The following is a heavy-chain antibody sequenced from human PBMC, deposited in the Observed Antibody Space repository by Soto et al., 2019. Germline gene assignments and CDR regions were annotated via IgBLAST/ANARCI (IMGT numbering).Heavy chain of an antibody. CDR3: ARGGKPYYYDSRGYNFDY. CDR1: GGTFSSYA. V-gene: IGHV1-69*01. CDR2: IIPIFGTA. Sequence: QVQLVQSGAEVKKPGSSVKVSCKASGGTFSSYAISWVRQAPGQGLEWMGGIIPIFGTANYAQKFQGRVTITADESTSTAYMELSSLRSEEPAVYYCARGGKPYYYDSRGYNFDYWGQGTLVTVSS. D-gene: IGHD3-22*01. J-gene: IGHJ4*02.